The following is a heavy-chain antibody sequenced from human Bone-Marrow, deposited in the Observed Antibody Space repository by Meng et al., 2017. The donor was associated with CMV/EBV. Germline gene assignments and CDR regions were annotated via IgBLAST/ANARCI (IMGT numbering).Heavy chain of an antibody. CDR1: GFTFSRYW. V-gene: IGHV3-7*03. CDR2: IKEDGSEK. J-gene: IGHJ3*02. Sequence: GESLKISCAASGFTFSRYWMTWVRQAPGKGLEWVANIKEDGSEKFYVVSVRGRFTISRDNAKNSLYLQMNSLRAEDTALYHCAREGPNDAFDIWGQGTMVTVSS. CDR3: AREGPNDAFDI.